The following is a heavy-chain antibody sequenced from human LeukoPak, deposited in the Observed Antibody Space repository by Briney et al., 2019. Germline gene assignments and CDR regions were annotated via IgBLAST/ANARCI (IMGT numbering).Heavy chain of an antibody. CDR1: GGSISSFY. V-gene: IGHV4-59*01. CDR2: IYYSGIT. CDR3: ASGGYSGYAFDC. J-gene: IGHJ4*02. D-gene: IGHD5-12*01. Sequence: PSETLSLTCTVSGGSISSFYWSWIRQPPGKGLQWIGYIYYSGITRYNPSLKSRVTISVDTSKNQFSLKLSSVTAVDTAVYYCASGGYSGYAFDCWGQGILVTVSS.